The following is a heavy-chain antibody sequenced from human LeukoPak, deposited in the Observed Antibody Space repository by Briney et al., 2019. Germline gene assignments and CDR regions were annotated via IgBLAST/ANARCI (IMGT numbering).Heavy chain of an antibody. J-gene: IGHJ4*01. V-gene: IGHV3-33*01. CDR3: ARDAQRGFDYSNSLKY. Sequence: GRSLRLSCAASGFIFSNYRMHWVRQAPGKGLEWVAVIWSDGSNRFYAGSVKGRFTISRDNSQNTLFLQMNSLRAEDTAMYYCARDAQRGFDYSNSLKYWGHGTLVTVSS. CDR1: GFIFSNYR. CDR2: IWSDGSNR. D-gene: IGHD4-11*01.